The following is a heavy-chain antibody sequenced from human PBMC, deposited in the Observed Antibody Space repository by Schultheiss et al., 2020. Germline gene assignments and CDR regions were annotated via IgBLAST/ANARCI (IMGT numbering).Heavy chain of an antibody. CDR3: ARGYCSNTHCSYYFYYYYMDV. CDR2: IKQDGSEK. J-gene: IGHJ6*03. V-gene: IGHV3-7*03. Sequence: GGSLRLSCAASGFTFSSYWMSWVRQAPGKGLEWVANIKQDGSEKYYVDSVKGRFTISRDNAKNSLYLQMNSLRAEDTAVYYCARGYCSNTHCSYYFYYYYMDVWGQGTTVTVSS. CDR1: GFTFSSYW. D-gene: IGHD2-2*01.